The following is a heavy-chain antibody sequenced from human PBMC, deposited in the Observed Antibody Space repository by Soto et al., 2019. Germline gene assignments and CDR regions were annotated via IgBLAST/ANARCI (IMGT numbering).Heavy chain of an antibody. CDR2: IIPISGTA. CDR1: GGTFSSYA. CDR3: ARSQGSSTSLEIYYYYYYGMDV. J-gene: IGHJ6*02. V-gene: IGHV1-69*01. Sequence: QVQLVQSGAEVKKPGSSVKVSCKASGGTFSSYAISWVRQAPGQGLEWMGGIIPISGTANYAQKFQGRVTITADESTSTAYMELSRLRSEDTAVYYCARSQGSSTSLEIYYYYYYGMDVWGQGTPVTVSS. D-gene: IGHD2-2*01.